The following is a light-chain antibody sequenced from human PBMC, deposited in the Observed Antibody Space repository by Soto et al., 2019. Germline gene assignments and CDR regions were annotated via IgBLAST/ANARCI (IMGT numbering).Light chain of an antibody. CDR1: QSISTY. V-gene: IGKV1-39*01. J-gene: IGKJ4*01. CDR2: GAS. CDR3: QQTYNTPFT. Sequence: DIPVTQSPSSLSASIGDRVTITCRASQSISTYLNWYQQRPGAAPKLLIYGASHLQSGVPSRFSGRGSGTDFTLTITSLQPEDIASFYCQQTYNTPFTFGGGTKVEIK.